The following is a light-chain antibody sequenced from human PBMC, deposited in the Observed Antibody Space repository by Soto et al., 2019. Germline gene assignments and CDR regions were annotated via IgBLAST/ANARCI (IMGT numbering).Light chain of an antibody. CDR1: SGHSSYA. V-gene: IGLV4-69*01. J-gene: IGLJ2*01. CDR3: QTWGTGTHVV. Sequence: VLTQSPSASASLGASVKLTCTLSSGHSSYAIAWHQQQPEKGPRSLMKLNSDGSHSRGDGIPDRFSGSSSGAERFLTISSLQSEDEADYYCQTWGTGTHVVFGGGTKLTVL. CDR2: LNSDGSH.